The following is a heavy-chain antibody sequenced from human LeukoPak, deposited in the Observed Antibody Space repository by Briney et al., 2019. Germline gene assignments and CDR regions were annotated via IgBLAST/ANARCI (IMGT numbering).Heavy chain of an antibody. V-gene: IGHV3-9*01. CDR2: ISWNSGTK. J-gene: IGHJ4*02. CDR3: AKDAQQHYYESSGEFDY. D-gene: IGHD3-22*01. Sequence: GGSLRLSCAASGFTFDDYAMHWVRQAPGKGLEWVSVISWNSGTKAYADSVKGLFTISRDNAKNSLYLQMYSLRAEDTALYYCAKDAQQHYYESSGEFDYWGQGTLVTVSS. CDR1: GFTFDDYA.